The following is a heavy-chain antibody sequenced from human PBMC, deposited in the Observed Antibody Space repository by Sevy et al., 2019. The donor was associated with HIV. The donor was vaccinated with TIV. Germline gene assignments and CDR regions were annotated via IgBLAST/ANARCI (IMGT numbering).Heavy chain of an antibody. Sequence: GGSLRLSCAASEFTFSSYAMSWVRQAPGKGLEWVSSISGSGRYTYYADSVEGRFTISRDNSKNTLYVQMNSLRAEDTAVYYCTKGFCSGGTCPRDYYYYGMDVWGQAPRSPSP. D-gene: IGHD2-15*01. V-gene: IGHV3-23*01. CDR1: EFTFSSYA. J-gene: IGHJ6*02. CDR2: ISGSGRYT. CDR3: TKGFCSGGTCPRDYYYYGMDV.